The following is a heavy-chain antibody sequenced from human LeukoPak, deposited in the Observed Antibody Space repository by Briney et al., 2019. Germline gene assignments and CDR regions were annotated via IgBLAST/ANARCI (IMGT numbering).Heavy chain of an antibody. CDR3: ANYRPGSSGYDSGY. CDR2: ISGSGGST. J-gene: IGHJ4*02. D-gene: IGHD5-12*01. Sequence: PGGSLRLSCAASGFTFSSYAMSWVRQAPGKGLEWVSAISGSGGSTYYADSVKGRFTISRDNSKNTLYLQMNSLRAEVTAVYYCANYRPGSSGYDSGYWGQGTLVTVSS. CDR1: GFTFSSYA. V-gene: IGHV3-23*01.